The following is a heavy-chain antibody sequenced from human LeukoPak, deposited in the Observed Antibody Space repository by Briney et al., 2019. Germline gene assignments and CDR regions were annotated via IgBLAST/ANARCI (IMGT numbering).Heavy chain of an antibody. CDR1: GGSISSYY. J-gene: IGHJ4*02. V-gene: IGHV4-59*01. CDR3: ARSTLGGSLDY. Sequence: SETLSPTCTVSGGSISSYYWSWIRQPPGKGLEWIGYIYYSGSTNYNPSLKSRVTISVDTSKNQFSLKLSSVTAADTAVYYCARSTLGGSLDYWGQGTLVTVSS. CDR2: IYYSGST.